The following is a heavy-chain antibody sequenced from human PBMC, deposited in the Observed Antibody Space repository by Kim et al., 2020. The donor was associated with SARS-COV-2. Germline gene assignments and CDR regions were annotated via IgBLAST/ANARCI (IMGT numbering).Heavy chain of an antibody. Sequence: TYYNPSLKSRVTVSVDTSKNQFSLKLSSVTAADTAVYYCARVGRTRFLPIWGQGTLVTVSS. CDR3: ARVGRTRFLPI. D-gene: IGHD1-26*01. V-gene: IGHV4-39*01. CDR2: T. J-gene: IGHJ4*02.